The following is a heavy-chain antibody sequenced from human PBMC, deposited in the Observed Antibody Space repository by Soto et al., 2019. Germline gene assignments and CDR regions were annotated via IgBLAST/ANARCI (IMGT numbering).Heavy chain of an antibody. D-gene: IGHD2-15*01. Sequence: GASVKVSCKASGYTFTSYDINWVRQATGQGLEWMGGMNPNSGNTGYAQKFQGRVTMTRDTSISTAYMELSSLRYEDTAVYYCASVETQRYYYGMDVWGQGTTVTVSS. J-gene: IGHJ6*02. V-gene: IGHV1-8*01. CDR3: ASVETQRYYYGMDV. CDR1: GYTFTSYD. CDR2: MNPNSGNT.